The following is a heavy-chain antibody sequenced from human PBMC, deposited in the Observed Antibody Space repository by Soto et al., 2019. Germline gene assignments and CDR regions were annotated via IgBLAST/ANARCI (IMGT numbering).Heavy chain of an antibody. D-gene: IGHD3-16*01. Sequence: SETLSLTCTVSGGSVSSGSYYWSWIRQPPGKGLEWIGYIYYSGSTNYNPSLKSRVTISVDTSKNQFSLKLSSVTAEDTAVYYSARARGGAGRFDYWGQGTLVTVSS. CDR3: ARARGGAGRFDY. CDR1: GGSVSSGSYY. J-gene: IGHJ4*02. CDR2: IYYSGST. V-gene: IGHV4-61*01.